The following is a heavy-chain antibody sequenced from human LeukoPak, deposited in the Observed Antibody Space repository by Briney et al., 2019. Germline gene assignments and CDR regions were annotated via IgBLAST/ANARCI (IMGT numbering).Heavy chain of an antibody. CDR2: IIPIFGTA. Sequence: GSSVKVSCKASGGTFSSYAISWVRQAPGQGLEWMGGIIPIFGTANYAQKFQGRVTITTDESTSTAYMELSSLRAEDTAVYYCSGGYAKRGYYYYYMDVWGKGTTVTVPS. D-gene: IGHD5-12*01. CDR1: GGTFSSYA. V-gene: IGHV1-69*05. J-gene: IGHJ6*03. CDR3: SGGYAKRGYYYYYMDV.